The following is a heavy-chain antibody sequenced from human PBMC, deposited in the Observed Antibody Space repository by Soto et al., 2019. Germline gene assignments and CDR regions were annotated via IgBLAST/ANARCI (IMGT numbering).Heavy chain of an antibody. D-gene: IGHD2-15*01. V-gene: IGHV1-2*02. J-gene: IGHJ4*02. CDR2: VNPRNGDT. CDR1: GYTFIGYY. CDR3: ALLLCSAGDCYSGDFDY. Sequence: QAQLVQSGAEVKNPGASVKVSCKTSGYTFIGYYMHWVRQAPGPGLEWMGWVNPRNGDTSYAQKFQGRVTVTRDTSITTVFMDLSRLRSDDTAVYYCALLLCSAGDCYSGDFDYWGQGTLVTVSS.